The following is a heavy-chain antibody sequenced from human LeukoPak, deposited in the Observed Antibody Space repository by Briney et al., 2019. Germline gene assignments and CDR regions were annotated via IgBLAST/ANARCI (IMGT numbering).Heavy chain of an antibody. CDR3: ARSTVTTPDY. CDR2: ISSSSNYI. Sequence: GGSLRLSCAASGFPFSSYSMNWVRQAPGKGLEWVSSISSSSNYIYYADSVKGRFTISRDNAKNSLYLHMNSLRAEDTAVYYCARSTVTTPDYWGQGTLVTVSS. J-gene: IGHJ4*02. V-gene: IGHV3-21*01. CDR1: GFPFSSYS. D-gene: IGHD4-17*01.